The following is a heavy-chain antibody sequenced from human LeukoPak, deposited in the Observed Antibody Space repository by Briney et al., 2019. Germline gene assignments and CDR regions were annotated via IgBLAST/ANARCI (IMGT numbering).Heavy chain of an antibody. CDR3: ARFYDSSGYYSNWLDP. V-gene: IGHV1-46*01. D-gene: IGHD3-22*01. CDR2: INPTGGST. Sequence: GASVKVSCKASGYTLTSYYMHWIRQAPGQGLEWIGIINPTGGSTNYAQKFQGRVTMTRDMSASTVYMELSSLRSEDTAVYYCARFYDSSGYYSNWLDPWGQGTLVTVSS. J-gene: IGHJ5*02. CDR1: GYTLTSYY.